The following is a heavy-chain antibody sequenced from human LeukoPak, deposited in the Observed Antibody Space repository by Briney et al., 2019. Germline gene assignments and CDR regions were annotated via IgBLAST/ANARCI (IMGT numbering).Heavy chain of an antibody. CDR3: AKVGYSSSYPGNWFDP. J-gene: IGHJ5*02. V-gene: IGHV3-9*01. D-gene: IGHD6-13*01. Sequence: PGGSLRLSCAASGCTFDDYAMHWVRQAPGKGLEWVSGISWNSGSIGYADSVKGRFTISRDNAKNSLYLQMNSLRAEDTALYYCAKVGYSSSYPGNWFDPWGQGTLVTVSS. CDR2: ISWNSGSI. CDR1: GCTFDDYA.